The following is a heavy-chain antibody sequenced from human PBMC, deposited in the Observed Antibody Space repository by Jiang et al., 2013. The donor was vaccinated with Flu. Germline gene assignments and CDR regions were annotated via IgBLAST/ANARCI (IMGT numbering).Heavy chain of an antibody. CDR3: ATSPTGDCTGGGCYIDY. CDR2: FYYTGST. D-gene: IGHD2-8*02. CDR1: ITSRTYY. J-gene: IGHJ4*02. V-gene: IGHV4-39*01. Sequence: ITSRTYYWGWLRQPPGKGLEWIGSFYYTGSTYYNPSLKTRLTISADTSKNQFSLSLNSVTATDTAVYYCATSPTGDCTGGGCYIDYWGQGTLVTVSS.